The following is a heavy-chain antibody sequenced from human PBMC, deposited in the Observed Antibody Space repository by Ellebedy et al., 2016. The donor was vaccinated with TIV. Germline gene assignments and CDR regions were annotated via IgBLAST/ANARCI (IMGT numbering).Heavy chain of an antibody. V-gene: IGHV1-46*01. CDR3: ARKVAGHFDS. Sequence: AASVKVSCKASGYIFTNFYMSWVRQAPGQGLEWMGHINPSSGATTSAEKFQGGVTMTRDTSTTTVYMELTNLKSDDTAVYYCARKVAGHFDSWGQGTLVTVSS. D-gene: IGHD6-19*01. CDR1: GYIFTNFY. CDR2: INPSSGAT. J-gene: IGHJ4*02.